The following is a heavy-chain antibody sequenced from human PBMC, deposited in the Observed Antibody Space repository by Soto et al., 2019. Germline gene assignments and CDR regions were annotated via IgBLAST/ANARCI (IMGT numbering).Heavy chain of an antibody. CDR2: ISSSRSTK. V-gene: IGHV3-48*01. J-gene: IGHJ4*02. CDR1: GFTFSSYS. CDR3: AREVPDFVLEPVPVAV. Sequence: GGSLRLSCAASGFTFSSYSMNWVRQAPGKGLEWVSYISSSRSTKYYADSVKGRFTISRDNSKNTLYLQMNSLRAEDTAVHFCAREVPDFVLEPVPVAVWGQGTLVTVSS. D-gene: IGHD6-19*01.